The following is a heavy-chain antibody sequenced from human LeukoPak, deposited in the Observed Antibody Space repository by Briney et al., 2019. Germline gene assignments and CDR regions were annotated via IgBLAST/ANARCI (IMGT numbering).Heavy chain of an antibody. J-gene: IGHJ4*02. CDR3: ARDRSIYYDILTGYFDY. V-gene: IGHV3-30-3*01. CDR2: ISYDGSNK. D-gene: IGHD3-9*01. CDR1: GFTFSGYP. Sequence: GGSLRLSCAASGFTFSGYPIHWVRQAPGKGLEWVAVISYDGSNKYYADSVKGRFTISRDNSKNTLYLQMNSLRAEDTAVYYCARDRSIYYDILTGYFDYWGQGTLVTVSS.